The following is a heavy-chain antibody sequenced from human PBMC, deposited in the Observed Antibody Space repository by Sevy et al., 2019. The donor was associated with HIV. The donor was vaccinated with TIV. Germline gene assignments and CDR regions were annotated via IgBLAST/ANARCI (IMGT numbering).Heavy chain of an antibody. V-gene: IGHV3-11*04. D-gene: IGHD6-13*01. Sequence: GGSLRLSCAASGFTFSDYYMSWIRQAPGKGLEWVSYISSSGSTIYYADSVKGRLTISREKTKNSLYLQMNSLRAEDTAVYYGARAVWESSSWYYPSYYYYYMDVWGKGTTVTVSS. CDR3: ARAVWESSSWYYPSYYYYYMDV. J-gene: IGHJ6*03. CDR2: ISSSGSTI. CDR1: GFTFSDYY.